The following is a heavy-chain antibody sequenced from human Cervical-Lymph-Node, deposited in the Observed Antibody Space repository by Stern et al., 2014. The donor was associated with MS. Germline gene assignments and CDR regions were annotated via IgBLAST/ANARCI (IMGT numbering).Heavy chain of an antibody. V-gene: IGHV4-59*01. CDR2: ISYSGRR. CDR1: GGSLRNYY. J-gene: IGHJ4*02. D-gene: IGHD3-22*01. CDR3: ARDRRYYDSGDRGGIDS. Sequence: VQLVESGPGLVKPSETLSLTCSVSGGSLRNYYWTWIRQPPGKGLEWLGDISYSGRRNYNPSLKRRVTILVDTSKNQFALKLRSVTAADTAVYYCARDRRYYDSGDRGGIDSWGQGTLVTVSS.